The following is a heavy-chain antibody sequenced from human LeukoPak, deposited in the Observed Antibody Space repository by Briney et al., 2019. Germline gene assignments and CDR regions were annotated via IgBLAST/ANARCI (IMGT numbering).Heavy chain of an antibody. CDR1: GDSISSGRYY. V-gene: IGHV4-61*01. Sequence: SQTLSLTCTVSGDSISSGRYYWSWIRQPPGKGLEWIGYIYYSGSTNYNPSLKSRVTISVDTSKNQFSLKLSSVTAADTAVYYCARDGDTMVRGVTPLDYWGQGTLVTVSS. CDR2: IYYSGST. J-gene: IGHJ4*02. CDR3: ARDGDTMVRGVTPLDY. D-gene: IGHD3-10*01.